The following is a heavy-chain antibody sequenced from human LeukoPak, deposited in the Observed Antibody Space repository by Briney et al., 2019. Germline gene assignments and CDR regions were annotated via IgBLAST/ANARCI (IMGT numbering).Heavy chain of an antibody. V-gene: IGHV3-48*04. J-gene: IGHJ4*02. D-gene: IGHD2-2*01. Sequence: PGGSLRLSCSPSGFPFSSYSLNWVGQAPGKGGAGVSYISSSRSTIYYAASLKGRFTVSRDNAKNSLYLQMNSLRAEDTAVYYCARVSLSIVVVPAAVDYWGQGTLVTVSS. CDR1: GFPFSSYS. CDR2: ISSSRSTI. CDR3: ARVSLSIVVVPAAVDY.